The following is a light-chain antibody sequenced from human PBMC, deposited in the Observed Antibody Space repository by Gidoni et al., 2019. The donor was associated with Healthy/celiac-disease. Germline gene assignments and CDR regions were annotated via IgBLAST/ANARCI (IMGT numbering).Light chain of an antibody. CDR1: QRISSW. Sequence: DIQRTQSPSTLSASVEDRVTITCPASQRISSWLAWYQKKPGKAPKLLIYKASSLESGVPSRFSGSGSGAEFTLTISSLQPDDVATYYCQQYNRYSPTFGQGTKVEIK. J-gene: IGKJ1*01. CDR3: QQYNRYSPT. V-gene: IGKV1-5*03. CDR2: KAS.